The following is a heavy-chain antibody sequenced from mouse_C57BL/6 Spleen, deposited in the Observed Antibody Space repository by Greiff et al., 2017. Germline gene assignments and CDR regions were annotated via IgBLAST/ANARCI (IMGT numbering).Heavy chain of an antibody. J-gene: IGHJ3*01. CDR3: ARIEGYDGFAY. V-gene: IGHV1-4*01. D-gene: IGHD2-2*01. CDR1: GYTFTSYT. CDR2: INPSSGYT. Sequence: QVHVKQSGAELVRPGASVKMSCTASGYTFTSYTMHWVKQRPGQGLEWIGYINPSSGYTKYNQKFKDKATLTSDKSSSTAYMQLSSLTSEDSAVYYCARIEGYDGFAYWGQGTLVTVSA.